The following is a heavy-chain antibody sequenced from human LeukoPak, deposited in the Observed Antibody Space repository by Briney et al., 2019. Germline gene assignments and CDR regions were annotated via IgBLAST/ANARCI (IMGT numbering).Heavy chain of an antibody. CDR3: ARGGRTVKSFDY. CDR2: INHSGST. Sequence: SETLSLTCAVYGGSFSGYYWSWIRQPPGKGLEWIGEINHSGSTNYNPPLKSRVTISVDTSKNQFSLKLSSVTAADTAVYYCARGGRTVKSFDYWGQGTLVTVSS. CDR1: GGSFSGYY. D-gene: IGHD1-14*01. J-gene: IGHJ4*02. V-gene: IGHV4-34*01.